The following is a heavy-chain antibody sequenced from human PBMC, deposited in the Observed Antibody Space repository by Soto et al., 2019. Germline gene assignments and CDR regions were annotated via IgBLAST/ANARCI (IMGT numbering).Heavy chain of an antibody. V-gene: IGHV4-31*03. J-gene: IGHJ4*02. D-gene: IGHD3-22*01. CDR1: GGSVSSNIYY. CDR3: ARGYDYDSGGYLFDY. CDR2: IYYSGST. Sequence: SETLSLTCSVSGGSVSSNIYYWTWIRQHPGKGPEWIGHIYYSGSTYYNPSLKSRVTISLDMSKNQFSLRLTSVSAADTAVYYCARGYDYDSGGYLFDYWGQGTLVTVS.